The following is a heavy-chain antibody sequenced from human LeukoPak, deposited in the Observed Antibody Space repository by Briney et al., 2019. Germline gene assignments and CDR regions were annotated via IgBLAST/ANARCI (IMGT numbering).Heavy chain of an antibody. D-gene: IGHD4-17*01. Sequence: SVKVSCKASGGTFSSYAISWVRQAPGQGLEWMGGIIPIFGTANYAQKFQGRVTITTDESTSTAYMELSSLRSEDTAGYYCARVGGHDYGDYAFDYWGQGTLVTVSS. CDR1: GGTFSSYA. J-gene: IGHJ4*02. V-gene: IGHV1-69*05. CDR2: IIPIFGTA. CDR3: ARVGGHDYGDYAFDY.